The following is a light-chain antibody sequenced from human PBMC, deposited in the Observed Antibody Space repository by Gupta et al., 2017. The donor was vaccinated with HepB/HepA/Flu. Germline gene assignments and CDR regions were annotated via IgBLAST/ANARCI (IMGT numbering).Light chain of an antibody. CDR2: SAS. Sequence: DIVMTQSPDSLAVSLGERATINCKSSQSVLSSSNNKDCLAWYQHKPGQPPKLLIYSASTRESGVPDRFSGSGSGTDFTLTISSLQAEDVALYYCQQYYNTPLTFGGGTKVEIK. V-gene: IGKV4-1*01. CDR1: QSVLSSSNNKDC. CDR3: QQYYNTPLT. J-gene: IGKJ4*01.